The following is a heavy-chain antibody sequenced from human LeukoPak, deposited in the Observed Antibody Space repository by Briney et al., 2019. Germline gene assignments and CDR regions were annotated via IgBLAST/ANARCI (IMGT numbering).Heavy chain of an antibody. CDR3: ARDSSYYGSGSYPFDY. V-gene: IGHV3-74*01. J-gene: IGHJ4*02. Sequence: GGSLRLSCAASRFTFSSYWMHWVRQAPGKGLVWVSRINSDGSSTSYADSVKGRFTISRDNAKNTLYLQMNSLRAEDTAVYYCARDSSYYGSGSYPFDYWGQGTLVTVSS. CDR2: INSDGSST. CDR1: RFTFSSYW. D-gene: IGHD3-10*01.